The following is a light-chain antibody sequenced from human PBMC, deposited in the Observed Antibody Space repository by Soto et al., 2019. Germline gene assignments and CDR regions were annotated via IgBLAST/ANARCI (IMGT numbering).Light chain of an antibody. CDR1: QSISSY. J-gene: IGKJ4*01. CDR3: QQSYSTPGT. Sequence: DIQMTQSPSSLSASVGDRVTITCRASQSISSYLNWYQHKPGKAPKLLIYAASSLQSGVPSRFSGSGSGTDFTLTISSLQPEDFANYYCQQSYSTPGTFGGGTKVEIK. CDR2: AAS. V-gene: IGKV1-39*01.